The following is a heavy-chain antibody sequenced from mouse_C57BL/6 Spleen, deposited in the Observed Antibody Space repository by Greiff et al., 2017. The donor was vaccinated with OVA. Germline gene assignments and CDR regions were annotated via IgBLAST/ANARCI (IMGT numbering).Heavy chain of an antibody. J-gene: IGHJ2*01. CDR2: IDPSDSYT. V-gene: IGHV1-59*01. CDR1: GYTFTSYW. CDR3: AGIYYDYDGDY. Sequence: QVQLQQPGAELVRPGTSVKLSCKASGYTFTSYWMHWVKQRPGQGLEWIGVIDPSDSYTNYNQKFKGKATLTVDTSSSTAYMQLSSLTSEDSAVYYCAGIYYDYDGDYWGQGTTPTVSS. D-gene: IGHD2-4*01.